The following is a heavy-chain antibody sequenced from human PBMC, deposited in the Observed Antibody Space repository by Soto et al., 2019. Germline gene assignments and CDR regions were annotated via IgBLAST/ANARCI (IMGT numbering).Heavy chain of an antibody. V-gene: IGHV4-4*02. D-gene: IGHD6-6*01. CDR3: ARHSAARYDY. CDR2: IYHSGST. CDR1: GGSISSRDW. Sequence: QVQLQESGPGLVKPSGTLSLTCAVSGGSISSRDWWSWVRQPPGKGLEWIGEIYHSGSTNYNPSLKRRATLSVDKSKEPFSLKLSSVTAADTAVYYCARHSAARYDYWGQGTLVTVSS. J-gene: IGHJ4*02.